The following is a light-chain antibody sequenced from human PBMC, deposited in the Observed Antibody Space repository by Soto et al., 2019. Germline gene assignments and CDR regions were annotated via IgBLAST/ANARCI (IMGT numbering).Light chain of an antibody. J-gene: IGLJ1*01. Sequence: QSALTQPPSASGTPGQRVTISCSGSSSNTGSNTVNWYQQLPGTAPRLLIYTNNQRPSGVPDRFSGSKSGTSASLAISGLQAEDEADYYCSSYTSSSTLYVFGTGTKVTVL. CDR3: SSYTSSSTLYV. V-gene: IGLV1-44*01. CDR2: TNN. CDR1: SSNTGSNT.